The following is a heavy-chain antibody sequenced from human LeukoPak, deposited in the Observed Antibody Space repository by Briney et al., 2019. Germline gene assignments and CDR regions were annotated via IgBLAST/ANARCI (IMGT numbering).Heavy chain of an antibody. D-gene: IGHD1-26*01. J-gene: IGHJ3*02. CDR3: AREEWELLRSAFDI. CDR1: GFTFSTYS. Sequence: PGGSLRLSCAASGFTFSTYSMNWVRQTPGQGLEWVSSISTDTSYIYYADSVKGRFTISRDNAKNSLYLQMNSLRAEDTAVYYCAREEWELLRSAFDIWGQGTMVTVSS. V-gene: IGHV3-21*01. CDR2: ISTDTSYI.